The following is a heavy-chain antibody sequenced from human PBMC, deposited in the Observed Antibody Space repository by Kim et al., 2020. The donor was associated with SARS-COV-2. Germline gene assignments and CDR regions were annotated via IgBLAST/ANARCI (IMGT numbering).Heavy chain of an antibody. CDR3: AKQGDSSGYYTDF. Sequence: GGSLRLSCAASGFTFSSYAMSWVRQAPGKRLEWVSTISGNSGDTYYADSVTGRFTISRDNSKNTLYLQINSLRAEDTAVYYCAKQGDSSGYYTDFWGQGTLVTVSS. J-gene: IGHJ4*02. CDR1: GFTFSSYA. V-gene: IGHV3-23*01. CDR2: ISGNSGDT. D-gene: IGHD3-22*01.